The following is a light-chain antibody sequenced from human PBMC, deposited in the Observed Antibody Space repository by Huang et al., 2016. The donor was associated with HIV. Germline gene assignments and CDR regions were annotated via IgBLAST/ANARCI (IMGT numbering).Light chain of an antibody. CDR3: QQYNNWPPWT. CDR1: QGVSNN. Sequence: EIVMTQSPVTLSVSPGERATLSCWASQGVSNNVAWYQQKTGQTPRRRIHGAQTRATGIPAKFSGRGSGTNFTLTITSLQPEDSAVYYCQQYNNWPPWTFGPGTQVEI. CDR2: GAQ. J-gene: IGKJ1*01. V-gene: IGKV3D-15*01.